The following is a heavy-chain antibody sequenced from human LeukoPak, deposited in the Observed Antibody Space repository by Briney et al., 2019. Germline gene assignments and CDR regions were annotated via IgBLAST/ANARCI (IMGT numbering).Heavy chain of an antibody. CDR3: ARGGNGCFDI. V-gene: IGHV3-74*01. CDR1: GFTFSSYW. J-gene: IGHJ3*02. D-gene: IGHD6-25*01. CDR2: IASDGRST. Sequence: GGSLRLSCAASGFTFSSYWMHWIRQAPGKGQVWVAHIASDGRSTGYADSVKGRFTISRDNAKNTLYLQMNSLRADDTAVYYCARGGNGCFDIWGQGTVVTVSP.